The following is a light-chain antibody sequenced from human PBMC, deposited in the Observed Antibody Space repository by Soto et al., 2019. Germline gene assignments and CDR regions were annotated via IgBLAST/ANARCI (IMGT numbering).Light chain of an antibody. CDR1: SSDVGSYNV. CDR3: CSYAGSSSAYV. Sequence: QSALTQPASVSGSPGQSITISCTGTSSDVGSYNVVSWYQQHPGKAPKLLIYEVSKRPSGVSDRFSGSKSGNTASLTISGLQAEDEADYHCCSYAGSSSAYVFGTGTKVT. J-gene: IGLJ1*01. CDR2: EVS. V-gene: IGLV2-23*02.